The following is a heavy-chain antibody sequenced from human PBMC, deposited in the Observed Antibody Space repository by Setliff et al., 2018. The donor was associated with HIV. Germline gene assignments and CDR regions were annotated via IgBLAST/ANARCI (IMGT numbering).Heavy chain of an antibody. D-gene: IGHD6-25*01. V-gene: IGHV4-61*09. CDR3: ARAAAAAGYYYYGMDV. Sequence: SETLSLTCTVSGGSISSGGYYWSWIRQPAGKGLEWIGHIYTSGSTKYNPSLKGRVTISVDTSKNQFSLKLSSVTAADTAVYYCARAAAAAGYYYYGMDVWGQGTTVTVSS. CDR2: IYTSGST. CDR1: GGSISSGGYY. J-gene: IGHJ6*02.